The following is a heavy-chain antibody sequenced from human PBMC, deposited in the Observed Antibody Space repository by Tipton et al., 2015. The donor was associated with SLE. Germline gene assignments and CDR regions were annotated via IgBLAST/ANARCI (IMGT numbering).Heavy chain of an antibody. V-gene: IGHV1-18*01. D-gene: IGHD2-15*01. Sequence: QVQLVQSGAEVKKPGASVKVSCKASGYTFTSYGISWVRQAPGQGLEWMGWIVVGSGDTKYAHWFQERVTITRDTSTGTAYMDLRSLRSEDTAVYYCAAAGPYAFDLWGQGTMVTVSS. J-gene: IGHJ3*01. CDR1: GYTFTSYG. CDR2: IVVGSGDT. CDR3: AAAGPYAFDL.